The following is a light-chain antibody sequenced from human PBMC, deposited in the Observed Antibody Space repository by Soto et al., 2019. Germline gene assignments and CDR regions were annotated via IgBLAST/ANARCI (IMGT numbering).Light chain of an antibody. V-gene: IGLV2-14*01. J-gene: IGLJ1*01. CDR2: EVS. CDR1: SSDVGGYNY. CDR3: SSYTRSSTLV. Sequence: QSVLTQPASVSGSPGQSITISCTGTSSDVGGYNYVSWYQQHPGKAPKLMIYEVSNRPSGVSNRFSGSKSGNTASLTISGLQAEDEADYYCSSYTRSSTLVFGTGNKVTVL.